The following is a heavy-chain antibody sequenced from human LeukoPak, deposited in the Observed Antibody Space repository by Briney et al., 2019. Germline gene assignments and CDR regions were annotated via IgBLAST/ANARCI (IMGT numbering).Heavy chain of an antibody. CDR2: IWYDGSNK. Sequence: GGSLRLSCAASGFTFSSYGMHWVRQAPGKGLEWVAVIWYDGSNKYYADSVKGRFTISRDNSKNTLYLQMNSLRAEDTAVYYCAKAFWSANDAFDIWGQGTMVTVSS. CDR1: GFTFSSYG. V-gene: IGHV3-33*06. D-gene: IGHD3-3*01. CDR3: AKAFWSANDAFDI. J-gene: IGHJ3*02.